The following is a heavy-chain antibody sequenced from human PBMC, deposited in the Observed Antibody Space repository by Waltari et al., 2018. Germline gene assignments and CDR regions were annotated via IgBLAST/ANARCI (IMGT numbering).Heavy chain of an antibody. CDR2: ITHEGNNK. Sequence: QVHLVESGGGVVLPGGSLRLSCAASGFTFSRSAMHWLSRVPGKGMEGIAVITHEGNNKDFADSVSGRFTISRDNSKDTMFLQMNSLEVADTAVYYCARGLNKVDGGAFDIWGQGTKGTVSS. CDR1: GFTFSRSA. CDR3: ARGLNKVDGGAFDI. J-gene: IGHJ3*02. V-gene: IGHV3-33*05. D-gene: IGHD4-17*01.